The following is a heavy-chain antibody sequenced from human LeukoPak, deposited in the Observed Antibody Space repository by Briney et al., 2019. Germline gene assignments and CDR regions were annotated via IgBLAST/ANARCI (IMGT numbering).Heavy chain of an antibody. CDR3: FKGSRPHTIYPKEVNFDY. V-gene: IGHV3-23*01. CDR1: GFSFSSYA. J-gene: IGHJ4*02. D-gene: IGHD3-9*01. Sequence: PGGSLRLSRAASGFSFSSYAMSWVRQAPGKGLEWVSTITGGGGSTYYADSVKGRFTISRDNSKDTFYLQMNSLRVEDTAVYYFFKGSRPHTIYPKEVNFDYWGQGTLVTVSS. CDR2: ITGGGGST.